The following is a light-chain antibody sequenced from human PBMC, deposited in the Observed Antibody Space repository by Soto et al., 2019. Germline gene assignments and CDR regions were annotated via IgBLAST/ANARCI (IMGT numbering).Light chain of an antibody. V-gene: IGLV1-40*03. CDR2: VNT. CDR3: QSYDSSLSAWV. Sequence: QSVLTQPPSVSGAPGQRVTVSCTGNSSNIGSVYDVHWYQQLSGSPPTLLISVNTNRPSGVPDRFSGSKSGASASLVIAGLQADDEGTYFCQSYDSSLSAWVFGGGTQLTVL. J-gene: IGLJ3*02. CDR1: SSNIGSVYD.